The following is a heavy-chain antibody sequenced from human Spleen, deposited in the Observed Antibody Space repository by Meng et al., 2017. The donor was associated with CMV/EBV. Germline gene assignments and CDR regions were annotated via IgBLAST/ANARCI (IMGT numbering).Heavy chain of an antibody. J-gene: IGHJ4*02. D-gene: IGHD1-26*01. Sequence: GESLKISCAASGFTLSSYWMSWDRQAPGKGPEWVANIKQDGTEKYYVDSVKGRFTISRDNAENSLYLQMDGLRAEDTAVYYCARTVGATPFDYWGQGNLVTVSS. CDR1: GFTLSSYW. CDR3: ARTVGATPFDY. V-gene: IGHV3-7*01. CDR2: IKQDGTEK.